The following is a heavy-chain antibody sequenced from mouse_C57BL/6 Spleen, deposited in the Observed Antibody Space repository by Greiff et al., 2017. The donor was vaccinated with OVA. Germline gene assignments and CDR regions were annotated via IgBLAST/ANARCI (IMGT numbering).Heavy chain of an antibody. CDR3: AGSEDYDADYFDY. D-gene: IGHD2-4*01. J-gene: IGHJ2*01. Sequence: EVQLQQSGPELVKPGASVKIPCKASGYTFTDYNMDWVKQSHGKSLEWIGYINPNNGGTIYNQKFKGKATLTVDKSSSTAYMELRSLTSEDTAVYYCAGSEDYDADYFDYWGQGTTLTVSS. CDR2: INPNNGGT. V-gene: IGHV1-18*01. CDR1: GYTFTDYN.